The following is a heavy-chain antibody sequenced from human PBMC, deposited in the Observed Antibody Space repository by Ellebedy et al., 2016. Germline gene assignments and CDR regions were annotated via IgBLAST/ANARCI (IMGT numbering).Heavy chain of an antibody. CDR1: GFTFSSYS. V-gene: IGHV3-21*01. Sequence: GESLKISXAASGFTFSSYSMNWVRQAPGKGLEWVSSISSSSSYIYYADSVKGRFTISRDNAKNSLYLQMNSLRAEDTAVYYCARVDNFAGVIQDYYGMDVWGQGTTVTVSS. CDR3: ARVDNFAGVIQDYYGMDV. D-gene: IGHD3-16*02. CDR2: ISSSSSYI. J-gene: IGHJ6*02.